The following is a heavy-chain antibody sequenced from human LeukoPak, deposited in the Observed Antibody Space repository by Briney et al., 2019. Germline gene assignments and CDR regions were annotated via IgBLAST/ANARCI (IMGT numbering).Heavy chain of an antibody. Sequence: GGSLRLSCAASGFTFSSYGMHWVRQAPGKGLEWVAFIRYDGSNKYYADSVKGRFTISRDNSKNPLYLQMNSLRAEDTAVYYCAKEKRRGYSYEFYYYYYGMDVWGQGTTVTVSS. CDR1: GFTFSSYG. CDR3: AKEKRRGYSYEFYYYYYGMDV. CDR2: IRYDGSNK. J-gene: IGHJ6*01. V-gene: IGHV3-30*02. D-gene: IGHD5-18*01.